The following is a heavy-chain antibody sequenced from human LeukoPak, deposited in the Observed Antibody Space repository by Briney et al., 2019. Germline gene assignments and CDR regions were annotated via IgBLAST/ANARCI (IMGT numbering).Heavy chain of an antibody. CDR3: AKWGDYDVLTGYYVPDY. J-gene: IGHJ4*02. CDR1: GFTFSNYA. Sequence: GGSLRLSCAASGFTFSNYAMSCVRQAPGKGLEWVSAIRGSGGSTYYADSVKGRFTFSRDNSKSTLYLQMNSMRAEDTALYYCAKWGDYDVLTGYYVPDYWGQGTLVTVSS. CDR2: IRGSGGST. V-gene: IGHV3-23*01. D-gene: IGHD3-9*01.